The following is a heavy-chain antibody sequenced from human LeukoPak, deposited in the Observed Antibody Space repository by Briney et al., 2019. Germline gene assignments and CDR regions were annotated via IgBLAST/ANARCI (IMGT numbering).Heavy chain of an antibody. D-gene: IGHD3-3*01. Sequence: PGGSLRLSCAASGFTFSSYGMHWVRQAPGKGLEWVANIKQDGSEKYYVDSVKGRFTISRDNAKNSLYLQMNSLRAEDTAVYYCARDEYLWSGYYPNQAFDYWGQGTLVTVSS. CDR2: IKQDGSEK. J-gene: IGHJ4*02. CDR1: GFTFSSYG. V-gene: IGHV3-7*01. CDR3: ARDEYLWSGYYPNQAFDY.